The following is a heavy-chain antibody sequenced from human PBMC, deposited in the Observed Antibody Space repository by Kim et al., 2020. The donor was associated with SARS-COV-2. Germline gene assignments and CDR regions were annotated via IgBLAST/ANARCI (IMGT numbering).Heavy chain of an antibody. CDR1: GFTFDDYA. CDR2: ISWNSGSI. J-gene: IGHJ4*02. Sequence: GGSLRLSCAASGFTFDDYAMHWVRQAPGKGLEWVSGISWNSGSIGYADSVKGRFTISRDNAKNSLYLQMNSLRAEDTALYYCAKGWGFQDTAMAPYFDYWGQGTLVTVSS. V-gene: IGHV3-9*01. D-gene: IGHD5-18*01. CDR3: AKGWGFQDTAMAPYFDY.